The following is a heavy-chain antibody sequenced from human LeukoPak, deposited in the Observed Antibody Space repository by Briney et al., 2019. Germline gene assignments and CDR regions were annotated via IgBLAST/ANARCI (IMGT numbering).Heavy chain of an antibody. Sequence: SETLSLTCAVYGGSFSGYYWSWIRQPPGKGLEWIGEINHSGSTNYNPSLKSRVTISVDTSKNQFSLKLSSVTAADTAVYYCARGGYDFWSGYGGNWFDPWGQGTLVTVSS. CDR1: GGSFSGYY. CDR3: ARGGYDFWSGYGGNWFDP. D-gene: IGHD3-3*01. CDR2: INHSGST. J-gene: IGHJ5*02. V-gene: IGHV4-34*01.